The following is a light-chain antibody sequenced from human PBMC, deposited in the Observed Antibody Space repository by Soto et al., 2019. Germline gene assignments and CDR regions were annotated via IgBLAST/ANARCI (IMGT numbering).Light chain of an antibody. V-gene: IGKV1-33*01. CDR2: DAS. CDR1: QDISNY. J-gene: IGKJ2*01. Sequence: DIQMTQSPSSLSASVGDRVTITCQASQDISNYLNWYQQKPGKAPKLLIYDASNLETGVPSRFSGSGSGTDSTFTISSLQPEDIATYYCQQYDNLPPVYTFGQGTKLEIK. CDR3: QQYDNLPPVYT.